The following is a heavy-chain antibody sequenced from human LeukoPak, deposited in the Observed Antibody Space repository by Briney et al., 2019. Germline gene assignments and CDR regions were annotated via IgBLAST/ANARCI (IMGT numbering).Heavy chain of an antibody. Sequence: GGSLILSCAASGFAVSSHYMSWVRQAPGKGLEWVSIISSDGITSYADSIKGRFTISRDNSRNTVYLQMSSLRPEDTAVYYCARSLGTTRLHRDAFDVWGQGTVVTVSS. D-gene: IGHD1-26*01. CDR2: ISSDGIT. CDR1: GFAVSSHY. V-gene: IGHV3-66*02. J-gene: IGHJ3*01. CDR3: ARSLGTTRLHRDAFDV.